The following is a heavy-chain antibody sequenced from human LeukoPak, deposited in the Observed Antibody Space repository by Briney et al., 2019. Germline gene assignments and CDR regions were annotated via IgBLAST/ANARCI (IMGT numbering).Heavy chain of an antibody. CDR1: GFTFSSYA. CDR2: ISYDGSNK. D-gene: IGHD3-3*01. CDR3: ARDMASDFWSGYPPGY. V-gene: IGHV3-30-3*01. Sequence: GGSLRLSCAASGFTFSSYAMHWVRQAPGKGLEGVAVISYDGSNKYYADSVKGRFTISRDNSKNTLYLQMNSLRAEDTAVYSCARDMASDFWSGYPPGYWGQGTLVTVSS. J-gene: IGHJ4*02.